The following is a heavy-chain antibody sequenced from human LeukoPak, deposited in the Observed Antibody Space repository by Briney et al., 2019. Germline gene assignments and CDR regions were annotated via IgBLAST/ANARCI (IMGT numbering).Heavy chain of an antibody. Sequence: SETLSLTCAVYGGSFSGYYWSWIRQPPGKGLEWIGEINHSGSTNYNPSLKSRVTISVDTSKNQFSLKLSSVTAADTAVYYCARDPQIAAAGLFDYWGQGTLVTVSS. CDR2: INHSGST. D-gene: IGHD6-13*01. J-gene: IGHJ4*02. CDR3: ARDPQIAAAGLFDY. CDR1: GGSFSGYY. V-gene: IGHV4-34*01.